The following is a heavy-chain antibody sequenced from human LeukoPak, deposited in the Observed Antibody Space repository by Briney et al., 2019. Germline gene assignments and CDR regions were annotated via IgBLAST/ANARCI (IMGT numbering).Heavy chain of an antibody. Sequence: ASVKVSCKASGYTFTSYTITWVRQAPGQGLEWMGWISAYNGNTNYAQKLQGRVTMTTDTSTRTAYMELRSLRSDDTAMYYCARHRLPRVYYDSSGYYHDASDIWGQGTMVTVSS. CDR1: GYTFTSYT. CDR3: ARHRLPRVYYDSSGYYHDASDI. D-gene: IGHD3-22*01. V-gene: IGHV1-18*04. CDR2: ISAYNGNT. J-gene: IGHJ3*02.